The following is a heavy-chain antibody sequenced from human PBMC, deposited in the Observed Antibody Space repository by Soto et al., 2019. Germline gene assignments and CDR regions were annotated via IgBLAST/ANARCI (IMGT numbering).Heavy chain of an antibody. CDR2: MSGSSSTT. V-gene: IGHV3-23*01. Sequence: EVRLLESGGGLVKPGGSLRLSCATSGLTFSNYAMSWVRQAPGGGLEWVSSMSGSSSTTYYADSVRGRFTISRDRSKNTLYLQMSSLRAEDTALYYCAKEVEENGQVPFPGDHWGQGTLVTVSS. CDR1: GLTFSNYA. CDR3: AKEVEENGQVPFPGDH. D-gene: IGHD2-21*01. J-gene: IGHJ4*02.